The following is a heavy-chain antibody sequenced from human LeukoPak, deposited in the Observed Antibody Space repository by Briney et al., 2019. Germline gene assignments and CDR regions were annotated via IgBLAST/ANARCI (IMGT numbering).Heavy chain of an antibody. V-gene: IGHV3-48*03. CDR3: ARDATPQYSSGWVYFDY. D-gene: IGHD6-19*01. J-gene: IGHJ4*02. Sequence: GGSLRLSCAASGFTFSSYEMNWVRQAPGKGLEWVPYISSSRSTIYYADSVKGRFTISRDNAKNSLYLQMNSLRVEDTAVYYCARDATPQYSSGWVYFDYWGQGTLVTVSS. CDR2: ISSSRSTI. CDR1: GFTFSSYE.